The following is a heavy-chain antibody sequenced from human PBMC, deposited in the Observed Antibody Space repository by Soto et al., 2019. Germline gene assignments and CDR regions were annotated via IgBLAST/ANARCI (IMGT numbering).Heavy chain of an antibody. Sequence: GGSLRLSCAASGFTFSNYWMSWVRQAPGKGLEWVAKINEDGSEKYHVDSVKGRFTISRDNARNSLYLQMDSLRAEDTAVYHCVRDVAWSFDYWGQGTLVTVSS. J-gene: IGHJ4*02. CDR2: INEDGSEK. D-gene: IGHD3-3*01. V-gene: IGHV3-7*01. CDR3: VRDVAWSFDY. CDR1: GFTFSNYW.